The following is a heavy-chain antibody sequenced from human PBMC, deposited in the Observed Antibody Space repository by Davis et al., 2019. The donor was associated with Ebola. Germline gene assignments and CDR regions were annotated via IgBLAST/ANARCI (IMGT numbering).Heavy chain of an antibody. CDR2: ITESGSRT. J-gene: IGHJ3*02. D-gene: IGHD3-3*01. V-gene: IGHV3-21*01. Sequence: GESLKISCAASGFSFTNFGMNWVRQAPGKGLEWVSTITESGSRTYYADSVKGRFTISRDNAKKSLYLQMNSLRAEDTAVYYCARDPYYDFWSGYYGAFDIWGQGTMVTVSS. CDR3: ARDPYYDFWSGYYGAFDI. CDR1: GFSFTNFG.